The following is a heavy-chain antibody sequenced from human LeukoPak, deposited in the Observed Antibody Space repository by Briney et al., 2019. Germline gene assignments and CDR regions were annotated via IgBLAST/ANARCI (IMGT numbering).Heavy chain of an antibody. D-gene: IGHD5-18*01. CDR3: ARGVRGYSYVFDY. CDR1: GESFSGYY. CDR2: INHSGST. Sequence: SETLSLTCAVYGESFSGYYWSWIRQPPGKGLEWIGEINHSGSTNYNPSLKSRVTISVDMSKNQFSLKLSSVTAADTAVYYCARGVRGYSYVFDYWGQGTLVTVSS. J-gene: IGHJ4*02. V-gene: IGHV4-34*01.